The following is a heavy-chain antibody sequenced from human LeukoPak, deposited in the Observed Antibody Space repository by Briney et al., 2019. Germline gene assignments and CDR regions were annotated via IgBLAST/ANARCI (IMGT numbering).Heavy chain of an antibody. V-gene: IGHV1-69*01. D-gene: IGHD3-10*01. CDR1: GENFSSYV. CDR2: IIPIFGTS. J-gene: IGHJ4*02. CDR3: ARDRRTYYYGSGSYYKVGRLDF. Sequence: SVKVSCKSSGENFSSYVITWVRPAAGQGLEWMGGIIPIFGTSNYAQRFQGRVTITADESTSTAYMELSSLRSEDTAVYYCARDRRTYYYGSGSYYKVGRLDFWGQGTLATVSS.